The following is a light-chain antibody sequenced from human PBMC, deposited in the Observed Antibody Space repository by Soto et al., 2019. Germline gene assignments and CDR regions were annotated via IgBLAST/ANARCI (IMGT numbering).Light chain of an antibody. V-gene: IGKV3-15*01. CDR2: GAS. CDR3: QQYSNWPRVT. CDR1: QSVSSN. J-gene: IGKJ4*01. Sequence: EIVMTQSPATLSVSPGERATLSCRASQSVSSNLAWYQQKPGQGPRLLIYGASSRATGIPARFSGSGSGTEFPLTVSSLQSEDFAVYYCQQYSNWPRVTFGGGTKVEIK.